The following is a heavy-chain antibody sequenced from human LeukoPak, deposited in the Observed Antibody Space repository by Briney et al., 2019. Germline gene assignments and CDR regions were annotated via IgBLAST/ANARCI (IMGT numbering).Heavy chain of an antibody. CDR1: GITLSNYG. CDR3: AKDYYDSSGMDDAFDI. J-gene: IGHJ3*02. Sequence: SGGSLRLSCAVSGITLSNYGMSWVRQAPGKGLEWVAGISGSGGGTNYADSVKGRFTVSRDNPKNTLYLQMNSLRAEDTAVYYCAKDYYDSSGMDDAFDIWGQGTMVTVSS. CDR2: ISGSGGGT. D-gene: IGHD3-22*01. V-gene: IGHV3-23*01.